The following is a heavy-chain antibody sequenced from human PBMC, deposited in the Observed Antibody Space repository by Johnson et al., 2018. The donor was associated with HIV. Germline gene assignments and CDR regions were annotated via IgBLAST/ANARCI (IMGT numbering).Heavy chain of an antibody. Sequence: VQLVESGGGLVQPGGSLRLSCAASGFTVSSNYMSWVRQAPGKGLEWVSVIYSVGSTYYADSVTGRFTISRDNSKNTLYLQMNSLRAGDTAAYYCARAGDYDILTGSLMKGAFDIWGQGTMVIVSS. CDR3: ARAGDYDILTGSLMKGAFDI. V-gene: IGHV3-66*01. CDR2: IYSVGST. D-gene: IGHD3-9*01. CDR1: GFTVSSNY. J-gene: IGHJ3*02.